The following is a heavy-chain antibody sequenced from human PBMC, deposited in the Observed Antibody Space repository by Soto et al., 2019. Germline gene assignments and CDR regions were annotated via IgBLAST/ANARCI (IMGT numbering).Heavy chain of an antibody. J-gene: IGHJ4*02. CDR2: IYYSGST. Sequence: SETLSLTCTVSGGSISSYYWSWIRQPPGKGLEWIGYIYYSGSTNYNPSLKSRVTISVDTSKNQFSLQLSSVTAADTAAYYCARRYGGNLDYWGQGTLVTGSS. D-gene: IGHD1-26*01. V-gene: IGHV4-59*01. CDR1: GGSISSYY. CDR3: ARRYGGNLDY.